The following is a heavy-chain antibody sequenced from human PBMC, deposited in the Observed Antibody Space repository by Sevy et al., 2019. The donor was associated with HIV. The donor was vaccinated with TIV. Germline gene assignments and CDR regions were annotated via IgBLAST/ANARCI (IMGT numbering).Heavy chain of an antibody. CDR2: IIHTGNT. J-gene: IGHJ4*02. CDR3: ARGQWEHLY. D-gene: IGHD1-26*01. Sequence: SETLSLTCAVYGGSFSGFYWGWIRQPPGKGLEWIGEIIHTGNTNYNPSLKSRVTISVDTSKNQFSLNLTSVTAADTAVYYCARGQWEHLYWGQGTLVTVSS. V-gene: IGHV4-34*01. CDR1: GGSFSGFY.